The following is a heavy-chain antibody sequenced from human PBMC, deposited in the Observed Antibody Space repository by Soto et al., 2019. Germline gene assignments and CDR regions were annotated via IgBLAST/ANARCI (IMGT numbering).Heavy chain of an antibody. CDR1: GESVASNSAA. CDR2: TYYRSKWYS. J-gene: IGHJ4*02. V-gene: IGHV6-1*01. D-gene: IGHD5-12*01. CDR3: ARDRVVEMATVDLDY. Sequence: SQTLSLTCGISGESVASNSAAWNWIRQSPSRGLEWLGRTYYRSKWYSDYAVSVKGRITIKPDTSKNQFSLQLNSVTPEDTAVYYCARDRVVEMATVDLDYWGQGTLATVSS.